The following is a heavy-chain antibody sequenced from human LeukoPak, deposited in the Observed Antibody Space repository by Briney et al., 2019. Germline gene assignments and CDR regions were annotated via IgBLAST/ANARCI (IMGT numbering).Heavy chain of an antibody. CDR3: VRGGFWSGYPASYYMDV. D-gene: IGHD3-3*01. V-gene: IGHV1-2*02. J-gene: IGHJ6*03. CDR2: INPNSRGT. CDR1: GYTFTGDY. Sequence: ASVKVSCKASGYTFTGDYIHWVRQAPGQGLEYMGWINPNSRGTNYVQKFQGRVTLTRDTSISTVYMELTRLRSDDTAVYYCVRGGFWSGYPASYYMDVWGTGTTVTVSS.